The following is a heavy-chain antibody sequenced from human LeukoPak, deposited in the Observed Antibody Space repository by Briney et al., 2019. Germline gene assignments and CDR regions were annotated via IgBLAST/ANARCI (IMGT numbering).Heavy chain of an antibody. J-gene: IGHJ4*02. D-gene: IGHD1-26*01. V-gene: IGHV3-21*01. CDR1: VFTFSSYS. Sequence: GVSLSLFCAVSVFTFSSYSVNWVRQAPGRGLECVSSISCSSSYIHYADSVKGRFTISRDNSKNTLYLQMNSLRAEDTAVYYCARDGPPPGSRIPSYYFDYWGQGTLVTVSS. CDR3: ARDGPPPGSRIPSYYFDY. CDR2: ISCSSSYI.